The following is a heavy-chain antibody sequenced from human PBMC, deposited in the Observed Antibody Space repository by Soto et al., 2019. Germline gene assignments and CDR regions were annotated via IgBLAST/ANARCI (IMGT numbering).Heavy chain of an antibody. Sequence: PSETLSLTCAVYGGSFSGYYWSWIRQPPGKGLEWIGEINHSGSTNYNLSLKSRVTISVDTSKNQFSLKLSSVTAADTAVYYCAALAAAGTALNWFDPWGQGTLVTAPQ. D-gene: IGHD6-13*01. CDR3: AALAAAGTALNWFDP. J-gene: IGHJ5*02. CDR1: GGSFSGYY. V-gene: IGHV4-34*01. CDR2: INHSGST.